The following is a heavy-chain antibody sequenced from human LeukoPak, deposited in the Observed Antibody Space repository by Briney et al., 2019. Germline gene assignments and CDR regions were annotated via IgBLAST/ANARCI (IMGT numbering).Heavy chain of an antibody. CDR3: ARQTYCGGDCYSYYYYYMDV. Sequence: ASVKVFCKASGYTFTSYDINWVRQATGQGLEWMGWMNPNRGNTGYAQKFQGRVTMTRNTSISTAYMELSSLRSEDTAVYYCARQTYCGGDCYSYYYYYMDVWGKGTPVTVSS. J-gene: IGHJ6*03. CDR2: MNPNRGNT. CDR1: GYTFTSYD. V-gene: IGHV1-8*01. D-gene: IGHD2-21*02.